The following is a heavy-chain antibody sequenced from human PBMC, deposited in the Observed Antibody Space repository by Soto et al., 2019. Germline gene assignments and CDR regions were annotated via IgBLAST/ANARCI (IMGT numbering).Heavy chain of an antibody. J-gene: IGHJ3*02. CDR2: IIPMLGVR. D-gene: IGHD2-21*01. CDR3: TIGRWSGEDFDI. CDR1: GGTFNTYS. Sequence: QVQLVQSGAEVKKPGSSVKVSCKDSGGTFNTYSMFWVRQAPGQGLEWMGRIIPMLGVRNYAQRFQDRVTITADKSTATIHMELSSLISDDTALYSCTIGRWSGEDFDIWGQGTMVTVSS. V-gene: IGHV1-69*02.